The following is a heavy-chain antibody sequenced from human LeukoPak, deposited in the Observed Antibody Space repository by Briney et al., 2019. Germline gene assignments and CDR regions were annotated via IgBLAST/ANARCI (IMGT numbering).Heavy chain of an antibody. CDR1: GFTVSSNY. CDR2: IYSGGST. V-gene: IGHV3-53*01. CDR3: AHISSSWPDY. D-gene: IGHD6-13*01. Sequence: GGSLRLSCAASGFTVSSNYMSWVRQAPGKGLEWVSVIYSGGSTYYADSVKGRFTISRDNSKSTLYLQMNSLRAEDTAVYYCAHISSSWPDYWGQGTLVTVSS. J-gene: IGHJ4*02.